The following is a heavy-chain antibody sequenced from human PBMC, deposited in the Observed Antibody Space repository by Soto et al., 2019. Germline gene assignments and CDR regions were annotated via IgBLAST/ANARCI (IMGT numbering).Heavy chain of an antibody. J-gene: IGHJ6*03. CDR2: ISAYNGNT. D-gene: IGHD5-12*01. Sequence: ASVKVSCKASGYTFTSYGISWVRQAPGQGLEWMGWISAYNGNTNYAQKLQGRVTMTTDTSTSTAYMELRSLRSDDTAVYYCARVSPVATIPAMNYYYYYYMDVWGKGAKVTVSS. CDR1: GYTFTSYG. V-gene: IGHV1-18*01. CDR3: ARVSPVATIPAMNYYYYYYMDV.